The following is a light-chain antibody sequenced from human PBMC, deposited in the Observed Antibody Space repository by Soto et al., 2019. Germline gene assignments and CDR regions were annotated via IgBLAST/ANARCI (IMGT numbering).Light chain of an antibody. CDR1: SSDVGSYNL. J-gene: IGLJ3*02. Sequence: QPVLTQPASVSGSPGQSITISCTATSSDVGSYNLVSWYQQHPGNAPKLMIYEGSKRPSGVSNRFSGSRSGNTASLTISGLQAEDEADYYCCSYAGSSTFWVFGGGTKVTVL. CDR3: CSYAGSSTFWV. V-gene: IGLV2-23*03. CDR2: EGS.